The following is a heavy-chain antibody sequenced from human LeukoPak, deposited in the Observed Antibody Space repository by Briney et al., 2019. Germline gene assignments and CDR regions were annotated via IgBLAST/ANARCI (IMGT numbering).Heavy chain of an antibody. V-gene: IGHV4-39*01. D-gene: IGHD2-21*01. J-gene: IGHJ4*02. CDR2: IYYSGST. CDR3: ARLSLERRVMPGPTRDY. Sequence: WVRQPPGKGLEWIASIYYSGSTYYNPSLKSRVTISVDTSKNQFSLKLNSVTAADTAVYYCARLSLERRVMPGPTRDYWGQGTLVTVSS.